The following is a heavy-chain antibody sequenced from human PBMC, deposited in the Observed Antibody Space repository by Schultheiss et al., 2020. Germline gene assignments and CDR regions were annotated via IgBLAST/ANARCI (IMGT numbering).Heavy chain of an antibody. D-gene: IGHD5-24*01. Sequence: GESLKISCKGSGYSFTSYWIGWVRQMPGKGLEWMGITYPDDSDTRYSPSFQGHVTISADKSISTVYVQWSSLKASDTAMYYCARLSRVEMATSDFDYWGQGTLVTVSA. CDR2: TYPDDSDT. V-gene: IGHV5-51*01. J-gene: IGHJ4*02. CDR3: ARLSRVEMATSDFDY. CDR1: GYSFTSYW.